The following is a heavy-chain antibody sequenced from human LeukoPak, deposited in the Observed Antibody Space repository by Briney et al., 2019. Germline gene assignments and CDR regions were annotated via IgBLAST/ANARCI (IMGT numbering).Heavy chain of an antibody. Sequence: GGSLRLSCAASGLTFSSYWMSWFGRAPGKGRNGLAKIKKNGSEKYYVDSVKGRFTISRDNAKNSLYLRMNSLRAEDTAVYYCARTLGYCSSTSCPPRGFDPWGQGTLVTVSS. D-gene: IGHD2-2*01. V-gene: IGHV3-7*01. J-gene: IGHJ5*02. CDR2: IKKNGSEK. CDR1: GLTFSSYW. CDR3: ARTLGYCSSTSCPPRGFDP.